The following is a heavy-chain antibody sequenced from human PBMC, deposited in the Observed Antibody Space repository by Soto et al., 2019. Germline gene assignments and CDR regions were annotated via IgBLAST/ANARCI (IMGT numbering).Heavy chain of an antibody. D-gene: IGHD4-17*01. CDR2: ISDYNGNT. CDR3: ARCDYVILDWFDP. V-gene: IGHV1-18*01. J-gene: IGHJ5*02. CDR1: GFTFFSFC. Sequence: GGPVEVFCKAFGFTFFSFCVSRGGNAPGQGLEWLGWISDYNGNTNYAQKLQGRVTMTTDTSTSTAYMELRSLRSDDTAVYYCARCDYVILDWFDPWGQGTLVTVSS.